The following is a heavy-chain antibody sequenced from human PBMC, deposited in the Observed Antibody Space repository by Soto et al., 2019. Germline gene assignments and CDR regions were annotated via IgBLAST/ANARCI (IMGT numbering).Heavy chain of an antibody. Sequence: EVQLLESGGGLVQPGGSLRLSCAASGFTFSTYAMTWVRQAPAQGLGWVSGISGSGGSTYYADSVKGRFTISRDSSKNTLYLRIERLRAEDTAVYYCAKKPDGSSPSGALDIWGQGTMVSVFS. D-gene: IGHD3-10*01. CDR3: AKKPDGSSPSGALDI. V-gene: IGHV3-23*01. J-gene: IGHJ3*02. CDR1: GFTFSTYA. CDR2: ISGSGGST.